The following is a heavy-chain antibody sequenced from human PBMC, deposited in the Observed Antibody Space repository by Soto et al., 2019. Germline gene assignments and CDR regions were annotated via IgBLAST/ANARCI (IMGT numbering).Heavy chain of an antibody. CDR3: ARGSATMVRGVIWSDYYYYYGMDV. CDR2: INHSGST. CDR1: GGSFSGYY. V-gene: IGHV4-34*01. J-gene: IGHJ6*02. Sequence: PSETLSLTCAVYGGSFSGYYWSWIRQPPGKGLEWIGEINHSGSTNHNPSLKSRVTISVDTSKNQFSLKLSSVTAADTAVYYCARGSATMVRGVIWSDYYYYYGMDVWGQGTTVTVSS. D-gene: IGHD3-10*01.